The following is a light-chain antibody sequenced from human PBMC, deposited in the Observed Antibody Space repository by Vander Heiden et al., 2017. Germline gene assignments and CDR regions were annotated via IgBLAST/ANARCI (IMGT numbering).Light chain of an antibody. Sequence: SYVLTQPPSVSVAPGQTARITCGGNNIGSKSVHWYQQKPGQAPVLVGYDDSARPSGIPERFSGSNSGNTATLTISRVEAGDEADYYCQVWDSSSDLQVFGGGTKLTVL. CDR2: DDS. J-gene: IGLJ3*02. CDR3: QVWDSSSDLQV. V-gene: IGLV3-21*02. CDR1: NIGSKS.